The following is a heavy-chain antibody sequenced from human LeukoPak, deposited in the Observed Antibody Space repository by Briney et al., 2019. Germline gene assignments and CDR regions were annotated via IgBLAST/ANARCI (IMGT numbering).Heavy chain of an antibody. D-gene: IGHD1-26*01. J-gene: IGHJ4*02. CDR1: GFAFSSYG. V-gene: IGHV3-30*03. CDR3: VGATGFDY. CDR2: ISYDGSNK. Sequence: GGSLRLSCAASGFAFSSYGMHWVRQAPGKGLEWVAVISYDGSNKYYADSVKGRFTISRDNSKNTLYLQMNSLRAEDTAVYYCVGATGFDYWGQGTLVTVSS.